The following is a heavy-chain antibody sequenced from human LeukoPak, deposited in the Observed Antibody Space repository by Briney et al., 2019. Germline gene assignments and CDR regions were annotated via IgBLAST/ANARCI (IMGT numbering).Heavy chain of an antibody. CDR2: ISSSSSYI. V-gene: IGHV3-21*01. Sequence: GGSLRLSCAASGFTFSSYWMSWVRQAPGKGLEWVSSISSSSSYIYYADSVKGRFTISRDNAKNSLYLQMNSLRAEDTAVYYRATGFVPADYYYYYMDVWGKGTTVTVSS. CDR3: ATGFVPADYYYYYMDV. CDR1: GFTFSSYW. D-gene: IGHD2-2*01. J-gene: IGHJ6*03.